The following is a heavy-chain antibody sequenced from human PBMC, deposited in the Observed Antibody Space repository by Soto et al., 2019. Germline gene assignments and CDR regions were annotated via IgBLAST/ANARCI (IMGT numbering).Heavy chain of an antibody. V-gene: IGHV1-2*04. CDR2: INPDTGDT. J-gene: IGHJ6*02. CDR3: ARVPYTSSTYFYYGMDV. D-gene: IGHD6-6*01. CDR1: GYIFIDYY. Sequence: QVQLVQSGAEVKKPGASVKVSCKASGYIFIDYYIHWVRQAPGQGLEWMGWINPDTGDTNYAQKFQDWVTVTRDTSISTAYMEVSRLKSDDTAVYYCARVPYTSSTYFYYGMDVWGRGTTVTVSS.